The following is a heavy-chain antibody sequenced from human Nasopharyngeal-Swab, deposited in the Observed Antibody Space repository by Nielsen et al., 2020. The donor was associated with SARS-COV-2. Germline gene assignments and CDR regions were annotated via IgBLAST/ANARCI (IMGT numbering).Heavy chain of an antibody. J-gene: IGHJ5*02. CDR2: VYPGNSEI. D-gene: IGHD5-24*01. V-gene: IGHV5-51*01. Sequence: GGSLRLSCMASGYSFVNHWIGWVRQKPGKGLEWMGMVYPGNSEIAYSPSFQGQVTISADKSINTAYLQWSSLKTSDTAMYFCARRAARDGYNYEVDPWGQGTRVTVSS. CDR3: ARRAARDGYNYEVDP. CDR1: GYSFVNHW.